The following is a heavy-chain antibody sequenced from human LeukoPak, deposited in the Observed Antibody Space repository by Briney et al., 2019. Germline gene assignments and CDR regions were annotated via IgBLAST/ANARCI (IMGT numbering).Heavy chain of an antibody. CDR2: IIPILGIA. J-gene: IGHJ4*02. Sequence: ASVKVSCKASGGTFSSYTISWVRQAPGQGLEWMRRIIPILGIANYAQKFQGRVTITADKSTSTAYMELSSLRSEDTAVYYCARESEEYCSSTSCRAFDYWGQGTLVTVSS. D-gene: IGHD2-2*01. CDR1: GGTFSSYT. V-gene: IGHV1-69*04. CDR3: ARESEEYCSSTSCRAFDY.